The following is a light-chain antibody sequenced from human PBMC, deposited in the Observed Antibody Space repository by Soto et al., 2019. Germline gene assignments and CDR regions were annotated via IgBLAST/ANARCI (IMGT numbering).Light chain of an antibody. Sequence: EIVLTQSPATLSLSPGERATLSCRASQSVSSYLAWYQQKPGQALRLLIYDASNRATGIPARFSGSGSGTDFTLTISSLEPEDFAVYYCQQRRNWPTFGQGTKVHIK. CDR1: QSVSSY. CDR2: DAS. V-gene: IGKV3-11*01. CDR3: QQRRNWPT. J-gene: IGKJ1*01.